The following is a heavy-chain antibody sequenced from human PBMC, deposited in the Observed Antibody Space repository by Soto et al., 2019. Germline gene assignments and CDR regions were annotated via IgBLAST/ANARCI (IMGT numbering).Heavy chain of an antibody. CDR1: GFTFSDYA. Sequence: VQLVESGGGVVQPGRSLRLSCAASGFTFSDYAMHWVRQAPGQGLEWVAVVSHDGRNTHYADSVKGRFTISRDSSKNTVSLEMTSLRAEDTAVYYCAKGGRQWLFTSDFNYWGQGALVTVSS. CDR3: AKGGRQWLFTSDFNY. D-gene: IGHD6-19*01. J-gene: IGHJ4*02. V-gene: IGHV3-30*18. CDR2: VSHDGRNT.